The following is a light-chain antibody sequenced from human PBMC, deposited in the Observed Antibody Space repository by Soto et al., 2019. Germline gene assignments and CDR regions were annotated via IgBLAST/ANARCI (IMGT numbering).Light chain of an antibody. CDR2: EVS. CDR1: SSDGYNF. CDR3: SSYAGSNV. J-gene: IGLJ1*01. V-gene: IGLV2-8*01. Sequence: QSALTQPPSASGSPGQSVTISCTGTSSDGYNFVSWYQQHPGKAPKLMIYEVSKRPSGVPDRFSGSKSGNTASLTVSGLQAEDEADYYCSSYAGSNVFGTGTKLTVL.